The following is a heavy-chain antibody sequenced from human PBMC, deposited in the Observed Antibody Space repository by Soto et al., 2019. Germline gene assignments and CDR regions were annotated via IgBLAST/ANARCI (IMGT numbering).Heavy chain of an antibody. D-gene: IGHD6-13*01. V-gene: IGHV4-59*08. J-gene: IGHJ5*02. CDR1: GGSISSYY. CDR2: IYYSGST. CDR3: ARRWEGIAAAGTKYNWFDP. Sequence: QVQLQESGPGLVKPSETLSLTCTVSGGSISSYYWSWIRQPPGKGLEWIGYIYYSGSTNYNPSLKSRVTISVDTSKNQFSLKLSSVTAADTAVYYCARRWEGIAAAGTKYNWFDPGAREPWSPSPQ.